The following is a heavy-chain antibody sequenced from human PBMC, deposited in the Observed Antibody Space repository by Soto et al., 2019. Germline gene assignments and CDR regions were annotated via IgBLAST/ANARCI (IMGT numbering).Heavy chain of an antibody. Sequence: XSVKVSCKASGYTLTSNYMHWVRQAPGQGLEWMGVMNPSVGSTTYAQKFQGRVTMTRDTSTSTVYMELSSLRSDDTAVNHCARAEGYNYGYTPDYWGLGTLVTVSS. CDR3: ARAEGYNYGYTPDY. V-gene: IGHV1-46*01. J-gene: IGHJ4*02. CDR2: MNPSVGST. CDR1: GYTLTSNY. D-gene: IGHD5-18*01.